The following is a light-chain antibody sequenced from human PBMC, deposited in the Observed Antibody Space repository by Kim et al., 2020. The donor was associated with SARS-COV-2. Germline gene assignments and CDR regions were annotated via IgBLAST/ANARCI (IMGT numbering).Light chain of an antibody. CDR1: NIGSKS. Sequence: SYELTQPPSVSVAPGKTARITCGGNNIGSKSVHWYQQKPGQAPLLVMYYDSDRPSGIPERFSGSNSGNTAALTISRVEAGDEADYYCQVWDTSSDHSWVFGGGTKLTVL. V-gene: IGLV3-21*04. CDR2: YDS. CDR3: QVWDTSSDHSWV. J-gene: IGLJ3*02.